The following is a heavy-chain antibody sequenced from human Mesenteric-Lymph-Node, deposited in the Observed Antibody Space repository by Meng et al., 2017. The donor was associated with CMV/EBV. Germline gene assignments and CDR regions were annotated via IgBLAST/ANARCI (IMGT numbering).Heavy chain of an antibody. Sequence: GESLKISCAASGFTFSSYAMHWVRQAPGKGLEWVAVISYDGSNKYYADSVKGRFTISRDNSKNTLYLQMNSLRAEDTAVYYCAKDYYDSGGYYDFWGQGTLVTVSS. CDR1: GFTFSSYA. V-gene: IGHV3-30*04. CDR2: ISYDGSNK. D-gene: IGHD3-22*01. CDR3: AKDYYDSGGYYDF. J-gene: IGHJ4*02.